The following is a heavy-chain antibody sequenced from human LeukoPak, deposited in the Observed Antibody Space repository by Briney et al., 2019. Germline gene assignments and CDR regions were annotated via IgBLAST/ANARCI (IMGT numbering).Heavy chain of an antibody. V-gene: IGHV1-58*02. CDR3: ARGPPLDY. J-gene: IGHJ4*02. CDR1: GFTFTSSA. Sequence: SVKVSCKASGFTFTSSAMQWVRQARGQRLEWIGWIVVGSGNTNYAQKFQGRVTMTTDTSTSTAYMELRSLRSDDTAVYYCARGPPLDYWGQGTLVTVSS. CDR2: IVVGSGNT.